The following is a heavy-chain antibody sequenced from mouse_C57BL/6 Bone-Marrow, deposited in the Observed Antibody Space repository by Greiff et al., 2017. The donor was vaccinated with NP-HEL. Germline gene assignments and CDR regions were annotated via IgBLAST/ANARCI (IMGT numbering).Heavy chain of an antibody. J-gene: IGHJ2*01. CDR3: TNPLYGSSYDFDY. Sequence: VQLKESGTVLARPGASVKMSCKTSGYTFTSYWMHWVKQRPGQGLAWIGAIYPGNSDTSYNQKFKGKAKLTAVTSASTAYMELSSLTNEDSAVYYCTNPLYGSSYDFDYWGQGTTLTVSS. D-gene: IGHD1-1*01. CDR2: IYPGNSDT. V-gene: IGHV1-5*01. CDR1: GYTFTSYW.